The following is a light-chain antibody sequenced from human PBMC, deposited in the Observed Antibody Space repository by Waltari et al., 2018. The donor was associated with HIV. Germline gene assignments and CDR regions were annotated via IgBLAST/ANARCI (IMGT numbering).Light chain of an antibody. J-gene: IGKJ4*01. V-gene: IGKV3-20*01. Sequence: PGERVTLSCRASQNITSSYLAWYQQKPGQPPRLLIYGVSTRATGIGDRFSGSGSGTDFTLSISRLEPKDYAVYFCQQYGNSPVTFGGGTTVEIK. CDR2: GVS. CDR3: QQYGNSPVT. CDR1: QNITSSY.